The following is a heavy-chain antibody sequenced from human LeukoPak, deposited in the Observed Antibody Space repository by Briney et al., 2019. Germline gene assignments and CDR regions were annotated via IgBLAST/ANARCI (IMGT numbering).Heavy chain of an antibody. Sequence: SETLSLTCTVSGGSITSRNYYWGWIRQPPGKGLEWIGYIYYSGSTNYNPSLQSRVTISIDTSRNQFSLKLSSVTAADTAVYYCARSSTVTTDNYYFDYWGQGTLVTVSS. CDR3: ARSSTVTTDNYYFDY. CDR2: IYYSGST. CDR1: GGSITSRNYY. V-gene: IGHV4-61*05. D-gene: IGHD4-11*01. J-gene: IGHJ4*02.